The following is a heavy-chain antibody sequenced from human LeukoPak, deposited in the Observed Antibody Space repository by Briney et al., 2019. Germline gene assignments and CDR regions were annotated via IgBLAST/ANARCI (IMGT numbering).Heavy chain of an antibody. J-gene: IGHJ2*01. CDR3: ARDGGGYYDFWSGPEDWYFDL. CDR1: GGSISSSNW. Sequence: TSETLSLTCTVSGGSISSSNWWTWVRQPPGRGLEWIGEIYHSGTTNYNASLKSRVTMSVDTSKNQFPLKLSSVTAADTAVYYCARDGGGYYDFWSGPEDWYFDLWGRGTLVTVSS. D-gene: IGHD3-3*01. CDR2: IYHSGTT. V-gene: IGHV4-4*02.